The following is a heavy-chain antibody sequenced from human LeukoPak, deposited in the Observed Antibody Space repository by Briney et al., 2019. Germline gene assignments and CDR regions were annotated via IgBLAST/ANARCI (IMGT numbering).Heavy chain of an antibody. Sequence: GGSLRLSCAASGFTFSSYAMSWVRQAPGKGLEWVSAISGSGGSTYYADSVKGRFTISRDNSKNTLYLQMSSLRAEDTAVYYCAKVRSPSSGYFSAFDYWGQGTLVTVSS. J-gene: IGHJ4*02. CDR3: AKVRSPSSGYFSAFDY. V-gene: IGHV3-23*01. CDR2: ISGSGGST. CDR1: GFTFSSYA. D-gene: IGHD3-22*01.